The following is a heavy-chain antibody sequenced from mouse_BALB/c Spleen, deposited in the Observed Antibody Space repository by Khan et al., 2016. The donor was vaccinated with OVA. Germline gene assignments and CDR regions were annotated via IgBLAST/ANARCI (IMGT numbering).Heavy chain of an antibody. CDR3: AREGAYYRSDGWFAY. D-gene: IGHD2-14*01. V-gene: IGHV1-4*01. J-gene: IGHJ3*01. CDR2: IIPSNDYT. Sequence: QVQLQQSGAELARPGASVKMSCKASGYTFTTYTIHWVKQRPGQGLEWIGYIIPSNDYTNYNQKFKDRATLTADKSSSKAYMQLSSLTSEDSAVYDCAREGAYYRSDGWFAYWGQGTLVTVSA. CDR1: GYTFTTYT.